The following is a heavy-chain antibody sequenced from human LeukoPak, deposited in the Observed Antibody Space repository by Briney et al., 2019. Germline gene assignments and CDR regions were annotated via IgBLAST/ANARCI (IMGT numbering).Heavy chain of an antibody. Sequence: PGGSLRLSCAASGFTFDDYGMSWVRQVPGKGLEWVSAINWNGVNTAYADSVKGRFTISRDNAKNSLYLQMNSLRAEDTAVYYCAGEGNYDSSGYRDYWGQGTLVTVSS. J-gene: IGHJ4*02. CDR3: AGEGNYDSSGYRDY. V-gene: IGHV3-20*04. CDR2: INWNGVNT. CDR1: GFTFDDYG. D-gene: IGHD3-22*01.